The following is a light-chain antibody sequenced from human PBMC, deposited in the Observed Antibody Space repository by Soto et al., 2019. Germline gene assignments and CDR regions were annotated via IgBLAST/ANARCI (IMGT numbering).Light chain of an antibody. CDR1: QIIGSR. J-gene: IGKJ1*01. CDR3: QEYDSHWT. CDR2: AAS. V-gene: IGKV1-5*01. Sequence: DIQMTQSPSTLSAFVGDTVTITCRAAQIIGSRLAWYQKKPGEGPKLLIYAASNLQSGVPSRFSGSGSGTEFTFTISSLQPDDFATYYCQEYDSHWTFGQGTKVEIK.